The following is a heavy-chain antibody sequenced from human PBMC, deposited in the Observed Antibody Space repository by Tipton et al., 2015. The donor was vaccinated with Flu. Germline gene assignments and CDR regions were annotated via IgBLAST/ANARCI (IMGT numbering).Heavy chain of an antibody. CDR1: GDSISSRYY. V-gene: IGHV4-59*01. D-gene: IGHD2-8*01. Sequence: TLSLTCAVSGDSISSRYYWTWIRQPPGKGLEYIGQIYNSGATNYNPSLKSRLTISLDTSQNQFSLRLTSVTAADTAVYYCARMRARDCTLGVCYLWWFDLWGRGTLVTVSS. CDR2: IYNSGAT. CDR3: ARMRARDCTLGVCYLWWFDL. J-gene: IGHJ2*01.